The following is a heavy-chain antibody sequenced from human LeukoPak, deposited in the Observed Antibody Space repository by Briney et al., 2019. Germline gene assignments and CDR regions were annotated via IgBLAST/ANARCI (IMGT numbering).Heavy chain of an antibody. J-gene: IGHJ4*02. CDR1: GFTFDDYA. CDR2: ISWNSGSI. Sequence: GRSLRLSCAASGFTFDDYAMHWVRQAPGKGLEWVSGISWNSGSIGYADSVKGRFTISRDNAKNSLYLQMNSLRAEDTALHYCAKAYDILTGYCDYWGQGTLVTVSS. V-gene: IGHV3-9*01. CDR3: AKAYDILTGYCDY. D-gene: IGHD3-9*01.